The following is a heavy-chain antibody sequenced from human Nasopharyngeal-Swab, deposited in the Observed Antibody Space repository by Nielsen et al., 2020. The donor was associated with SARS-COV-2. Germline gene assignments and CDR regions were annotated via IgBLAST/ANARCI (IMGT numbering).Heavy chain of an antibody. D-gene: IGHD6-19*01. CDR3: ARETAVAGDYYCDY. V-gene: IGHV3-74*01. CDR1: GFTLSTYW. Sequence: GGSLRLSCAASGFTLSTYWMHWVRQAPGKGLVWVSRINRDGSRTSYADSVKGRFTISRENAKNTLYLQMKSLRVEETAVYYCARETAVAGDYYCDYWGQGTLVAVSS. J-gene: IGHJ4*02. CDR2: INRDGSRT.